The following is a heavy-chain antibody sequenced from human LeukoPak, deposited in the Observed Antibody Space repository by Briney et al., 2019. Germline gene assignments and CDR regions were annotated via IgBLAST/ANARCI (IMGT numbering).Heavy chain of an antibody. D-gene: IGHD2-15*01. CDR3: ARGRRLGYCSGGSCYADY. CDR1: GGSISSYY. CDR2: IYYSGST. Sequence: SETLSLTCTVSGGSISSYYWSWIRQPPGKGLEWIGYIYYSGSTNYNPSLKSRVTISVDTSKNQFSLKLSSVTAADTAEYYCARGRRLGYCSGGSCYADYWGQGTLVTVSS. J-gene: IGHJ4*02. V-gene: IGHV4-59*08.